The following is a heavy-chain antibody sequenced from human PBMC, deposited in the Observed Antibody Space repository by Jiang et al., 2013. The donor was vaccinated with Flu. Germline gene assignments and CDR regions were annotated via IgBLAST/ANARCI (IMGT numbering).Heavy chain of an antibody. V-gene: IGHV6-1*01. CDR1: GDSVSSKSAA. CDR2: TYFRSNWYY. D-gene: IGHD3/OR15-3a*01. J-gene: IGHJ3*02. CDR3: ARDGGTGLDTLDI. Sequence: TLSLTCAISGDSVSSKSAAWNWIRQSPSRGLEWLGRTYFRSNWYYNYEVSVKSRITINPDTSKNQFSLQLNSVTPEDTAVYYCARDGGTGLDTLDIWGPGTRVTVSS.